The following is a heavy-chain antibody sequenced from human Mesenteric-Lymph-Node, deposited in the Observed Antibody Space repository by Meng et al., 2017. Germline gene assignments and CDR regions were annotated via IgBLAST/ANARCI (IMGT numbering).Heavy chain of an antibody. V-gene: IGHV4-34*02. CDR3: ARGGATPMIIKY. D-gene: IGHD3-10*01. CDR1: GGSLSGYY. Sequence: QVQLKQWGAEVVKPAETLSRTGAVYGGSLSGYYWSWIRQPPGKGLEWMGEVYHNGVTKYSPSLRSRVVISIDTSKNQFSLNLRSVSAADTAMYYCARGGATPMIIKYWGPGTLVTVSS. CDR2: VYHNGVT. J-gene: IGHJ4*02.